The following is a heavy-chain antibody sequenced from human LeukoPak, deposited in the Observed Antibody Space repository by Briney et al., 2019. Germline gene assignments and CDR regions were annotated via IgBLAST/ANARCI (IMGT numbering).Heavy chain of an antibody. J-gene: IGHJ5*02. CDR1: GGSFSNYY. D-gene: IGHD3-22*01. Sequence: SETLSLTCEVYGGSFSNYYWSWIRQPPGKGLEWIGEISHSGSTNYNPSLKSRVTISVDTSKNQFSLKLGSVTAANTAVYYCARWVGYYYDSSGPSWGQGTLVTVSS. CDR2: ISHSGST. V-gene: IGHV4-34*01. CDR3: ARWVGYYYDSSGPS.